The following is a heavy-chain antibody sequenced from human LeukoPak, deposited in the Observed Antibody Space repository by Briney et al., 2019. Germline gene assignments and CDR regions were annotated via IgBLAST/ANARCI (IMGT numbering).Heavy chain of an antibody. CDR2: ITSDSRYM. J-gene: IGHJ6*04. Sequence: GGPLRLSYAASGFTFSSYNMNWVRQAPGKGLEWVSSITSDSRYMYYADSVKGRFTISRDNAKNSLYLQMNSLRAEDTAVYYCAELGITMIGGVWGKGTTVTISS. V-gene: IGHV3-21*01. CDR1: GFTFSSYN. D-gene: IGHD3-10*02. CDR3: AELGITMIGGV.